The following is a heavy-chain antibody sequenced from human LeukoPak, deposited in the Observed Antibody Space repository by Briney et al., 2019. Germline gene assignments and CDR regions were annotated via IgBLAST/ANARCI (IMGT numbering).Heavy chain of an antibody. D-gene: IGHD1-26*01. CDR3: AREAHSGSYRRLDY. CDR2: IIPIFGTA. Sequence: SVKVSCKASGGTFSSYAISWVRQAPGQGLEWMGGIIPIFGTANYAQKFQGRVTITADESTSTAYMELSSLRSEDTAVYYCAREAHSGSYRRLDYWGQGTLVTVSS. V-gene: IGHV1-69*13. J-gene: IGHJ4*02. CDR1: GGTFSSYA.